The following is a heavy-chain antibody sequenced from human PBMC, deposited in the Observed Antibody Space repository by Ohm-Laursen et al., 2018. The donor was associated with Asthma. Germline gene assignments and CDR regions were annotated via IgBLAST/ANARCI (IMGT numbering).Heavy chain of an antibody. CDR3: ARYSLAAAGRFFDY. J-gene: IGHJ4*02. CDR2: ISSSSSYT. V-gene: IGHV3-21*01. D-gene: IGHD6-13*01. Sequence: GSLRLSCTASGFTFSSYSMNWVRQAPGKGLEWVSSISSSSSYTYYADSVKGRFTISRDNAKNSLYLQMNSLRAEDTAVYYCARYSLAAAGRFFDYWGQGTLVTVSS. CDR1: GFTFSSYS.